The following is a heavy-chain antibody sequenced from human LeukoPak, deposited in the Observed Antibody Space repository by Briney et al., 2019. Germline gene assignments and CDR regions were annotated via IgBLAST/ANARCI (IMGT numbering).Heavy chain of an antibody. D-gene: IGHD1-26*01. J-gene: IGHJ3*02. CDR1: GGSISSYY. Sequence: SETLSLTCTVSGGSISSYYWSWIRQPPGKGLEWIGYIYYSGSTYYNPSLKSRVTISVDTSKNQFSLKLSSVTAADTAVYYCARGIKFGWELLRSHDAFDIWGQGTMVTVSS. CDR3: ARGIKFGWELLRSHDAFDI. V-gene: IGHV4-59*06. CDR2: IYYSGST.